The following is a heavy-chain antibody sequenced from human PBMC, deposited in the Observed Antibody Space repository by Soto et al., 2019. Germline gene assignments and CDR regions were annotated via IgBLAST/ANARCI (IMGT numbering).Heavy chain of an antibody. CDR3: ARGAVYTIFGVGGYYYYYYMEV. CDR1: GDSVSSNSAA. V-gene: IGHV6-1*01. D-gene: IGHD3-3*01. J-gene: IGHJ6*03. Sequence: SQTLSLTCAISGDSVSSNSAAWNWIRQSPSRGLEWLGRTYYRSKWYNDYAVSVKSRITINPDTSKNQFSLQLNSVTPEDTAVYYCARGAVYTIFGVGGYYYYYYMEVWGKGTTVTLSS. CDR2: TYYRSKWYN.